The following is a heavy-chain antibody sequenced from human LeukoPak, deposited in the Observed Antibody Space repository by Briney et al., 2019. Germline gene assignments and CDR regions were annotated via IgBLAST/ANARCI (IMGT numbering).Heavy chain of an antibody. Sequence: PSETPSLTCTVSGGSISSYYWSWIRQPPGKGLEWIGYIYYSGSTNYNPSLKSRVTISVDTSKNQFSLKLSSVTAADTAVYYCARLQSGWYYFDYWGQGTLVTVSS. J-gene: IGHJ4*02. D-gene: IGHD6-19*01. V-gene: IGHV4-59*08. CDR2: IYYSGST. CDR3: ARLQSGWYYFDY. CDR1: GGSISSYY.